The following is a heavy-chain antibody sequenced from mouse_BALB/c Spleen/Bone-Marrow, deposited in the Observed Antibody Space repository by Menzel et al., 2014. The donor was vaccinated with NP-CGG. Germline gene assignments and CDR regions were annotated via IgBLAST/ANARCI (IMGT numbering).Heavy chain of an antibody. V-gene: IGHV1-77*01. D-gene: IGHD1-1*01. CDR2: IYPGSGST. J-gene: IGHJ4*01. CDR3: ARDYYGSSGAMDY. Sequence: QVHVKQSGPELVKPGASVKMSCKASGYTFTDYVISWVKQRTGQGLEWTGEIYPGSGSTYYNEKFKGKATLTADKSSNTAYMQLSSLTSEDSAVYFCARDYYGSSGAMDYWGQGTSVTVSS. CDR1: GYTFTDYV.